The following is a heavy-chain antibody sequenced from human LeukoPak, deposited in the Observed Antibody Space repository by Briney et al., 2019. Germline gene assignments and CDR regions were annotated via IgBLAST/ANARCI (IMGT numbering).Heavy chain of an antibody. D-gene: IGHD2-2*01. Sequence: GGSLRLSCAASGFTFSSYGMHWVRQAPGKGQEWVAFIRYDGSNKYYADSVKGRFTISRDNSKNTLYLQMNSLRAEDTAVYYCAKDWEGYCSSTSCSPDWGQGTLVTVSS. V-gene: IGHV3-30*02. CDR2: IRYDGSNK. CDR1: GFTFSSYG. J-gene: IGHJ4*02. CDR3: AKDWEGYCSSTSCSPD.